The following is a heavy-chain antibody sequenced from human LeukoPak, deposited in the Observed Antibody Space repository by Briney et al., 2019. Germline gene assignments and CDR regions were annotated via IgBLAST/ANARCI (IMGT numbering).Heavy chain of an antibody. Sequence: PGGSLRLPCAASGFTVSSNYMSWVRQAPGKGLEWVSVIYSGGSTYYADSVKGRFTISRDNSKNTLYLQMNSLRAEDTAVYYCTHYYDSSGYPDYWGQGTLVTVSS. CDR1: GFTVSSNY. V-gene: IGHV3-53*01. CDR2: IYSGGST. D-gene: IGHD3-22*01. J-gene: IGHJ4*02. CDR3: THYYDSSGYPDY.